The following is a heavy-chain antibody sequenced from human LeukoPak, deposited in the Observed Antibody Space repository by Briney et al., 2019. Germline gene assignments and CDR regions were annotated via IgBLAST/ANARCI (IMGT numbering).Heavy chain of an antibody. Sequence: GGSLRLSCAASGFTFSSYSMNWVRQAPGKGLEWVSYISSSSSTIYYADSVKGRFTTSRDNAKNSLYLQMNSLRAEDTAVYYCARELELSVYYYMDVWGKGTTVTVSS. D-gene: IGHD1-7*01. CDR3: ARELELSVYYYMDV. CDR1: GFTFSSYS. V-gene: IGHV3-48*04. J-gene: IGHJ6*03. CDR2: ISSSSSTI.